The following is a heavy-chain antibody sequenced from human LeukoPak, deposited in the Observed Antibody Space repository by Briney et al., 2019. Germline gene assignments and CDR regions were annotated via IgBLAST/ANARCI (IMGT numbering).Heavy chain of an antibody. D-gene: IGHD4-23*01. CDR3: ATDYGGNSDWYFDL. CDR1: GGSISSYY. Sequence: PSETLSLTCTVSGGSISSYYWSWIRQPPGKGLEWIGYISPSGSTNYNPSLKSRVTISVDTSKRHISLRLSSVTAADTVVYYCATDYGGNSDWYFDLWGRGTLVTVSS. V-gene: IGHV4-4*08. J-gene: IGHJ2*01. CDR2: ISPSGST.